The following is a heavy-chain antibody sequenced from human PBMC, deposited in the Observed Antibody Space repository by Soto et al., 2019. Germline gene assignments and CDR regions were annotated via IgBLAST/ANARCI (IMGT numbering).Heavy chain of an antibody. CDR1: GITFKNYA. D-gene: IGHD6-19*01. CDR3: AKGQRTVAATRVGFFGN. Sequence: EVQMLESGGGLVQPGGSLRLSCAVSGITFKNYAMNWVRQAPGKGLEWVSVVSGSGATTSYADSVQGRFTVSSDNSNNALFLQMHSLRAADTAVSFCAKGQRTVAATRVGFFGNWGQGILVTVPS. J-gene: IGHJ4*02. V-gene: IGHV3-23*01. CDR2: VSGSGATT.